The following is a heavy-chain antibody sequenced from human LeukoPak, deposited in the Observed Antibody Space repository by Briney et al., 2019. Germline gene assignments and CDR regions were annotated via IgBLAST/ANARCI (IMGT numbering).Heavy chain of an antibody. Sequence: AASVKVSCKASGGTFSSYAISWVRQAPGQGLEWMGGINPILGTANNAQKFQGRVTSTADKSTSTAYMELSSLRSEDTAVYYCARGDIVVVVAATHSLYYWGQGTLVTVSS. J-gene: IGHJ4*02. CDR3: ARGDIVVVVAATHSLYY. CDR1: GGTFSSYA. V-gene: IGHV1-69*06. D-gene: IGHD2-15*01. CDR2: INPILGTA.